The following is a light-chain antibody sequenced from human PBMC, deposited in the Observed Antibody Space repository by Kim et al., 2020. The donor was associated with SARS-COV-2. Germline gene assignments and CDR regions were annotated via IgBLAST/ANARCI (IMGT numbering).Light chain of an antibody. CDR3: SAWDDSLNGVL. CDR1: SSNIGSNT. CDR2: SNN. V-gene: IGLV1-44*01. J-gene: IGLJ2*01. Sequence: GQTVTISCSGTSSNIGSNTENSYHHLPGTDPNLLIHSNNHRPPGVPDRCSGSKSGTSASLAIIGLQSEDEDDDYCSAWDDSLNGVLFGGGTKLTVL.